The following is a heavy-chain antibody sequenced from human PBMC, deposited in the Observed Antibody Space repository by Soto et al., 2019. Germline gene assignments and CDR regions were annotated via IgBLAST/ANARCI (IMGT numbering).Heavy chain of an antibody. CDR3: ARIAAAGTYFDY. CDR1: GGSISSYY. D-gene: IGHD6-13*01. V-gene: IGHV4-59*12. J-gene: IGHJ4*02. CDR2: IYYSGST. Sequence: PSETLSLTCTVSGGSISSYYWSWIRQPPGKGLEWIGYIYYSGSTNYNPSLKSRVTISVDKSKNQFSLKLSSVTAADTAVYYCARIAAAGTYFDYWGQGTLVTVSS.